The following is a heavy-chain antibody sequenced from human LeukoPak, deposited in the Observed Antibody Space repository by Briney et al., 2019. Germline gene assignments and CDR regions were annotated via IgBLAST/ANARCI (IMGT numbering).Heavy chain of an antibody. CDR1: GYIFTSYW. J-gene: IGHJ1*01. CDR2: IYPGDSDT. V-gene: IGHV5-51*01. Sequence: GESLKISCKGSGYIFTSYWIGWVRQVPGKGLEWMGIIYPGDSDTRYSPSFQGQVTISADKSISTAYLQWSSLKASDTAMYYCASDSSGYYGYFQHWGQGTLVTVSS. D-gene: IGHD3-22*01. CDR3: ASDSSGYYGYFQH.